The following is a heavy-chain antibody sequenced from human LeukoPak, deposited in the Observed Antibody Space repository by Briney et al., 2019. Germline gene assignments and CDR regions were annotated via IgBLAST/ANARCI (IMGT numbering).Heavy chain of an antibody. CDR3: ARGALRDGSGLPDAFDI. CDR1: GGSISSYY. J-gene: IGHJ3*02. D-gene: IGHD3-22*01. Sequence: SETLSLTCTVSGGSISSYYWSWIRQPPGKGLEYIGYIYYTGSTNCNPSLKSRVTMSVDTSKNQFSLRLTSLTAADTAVYYCARGALRDGSGLPDAFDIWGQGTVVTVSS. V-gene: IGHV4-59*01. CDR2: IYYTGST.